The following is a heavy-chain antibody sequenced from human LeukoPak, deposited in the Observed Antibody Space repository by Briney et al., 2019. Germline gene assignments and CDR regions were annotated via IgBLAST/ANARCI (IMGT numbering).Heavy chain of an antibody. D-gene: IGHD1-7*01. CDR1: GFTFSSYS. V-gene: IGHV3-48*01. Sequence: GGSLRLSCAASGFTFSSYSMNWVRRAPGKGLEWISHISSSSSTIYYADSVKGRFTISRDNAKNSLYLQMNSLRADDTAVYYCVRDAGYNWNLEGLLEYWGQGTLVTVSS. CDR2: ISSSSSTI. J-gene: IGHJ4*02. CDR3: VRDAGYNWNLEGLLEY.